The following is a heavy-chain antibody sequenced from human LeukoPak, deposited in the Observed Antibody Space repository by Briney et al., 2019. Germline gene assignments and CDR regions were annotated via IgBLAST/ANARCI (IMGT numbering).Heavy chain of an antibody. Sequence: GGSLRLSCAASGFTFSSYSMNWVRQAPGKGLEWVSSISSSSSHIYYADSVKGRFTISRDNAKNSLYLQMNSLRAEDTAVYYCARAYCSGGSCSDDYWGQGTLVTVSS. CDR2: ISSSSSHI. D-gene: IGHD2-15*01. CDR3: ARAYCSGGSCSDDY. CDR1: GFTFSSYS. V-gene: IGHV3-21*01. J-gene: IGHJ4*02.